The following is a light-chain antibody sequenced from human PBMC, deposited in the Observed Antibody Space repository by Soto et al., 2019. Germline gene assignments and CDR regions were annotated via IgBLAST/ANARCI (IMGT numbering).Light chain of an antibody. J-gene: IGKJ1*01. Sequence: AVLLTQSPSSFSASTGDRATITCRASQDIHTYLAWYQQVPGKAPKLLLYAASILQTGVPSRFSGSGSGTDFTLTIDGLQSEDFATYFCQHYYRYPWTFGDGTTVE. CDR1: QDIHTY. CDR2: AAS. CDR3: QHYYRYPWT. V-gene: IGKV1-8*01.